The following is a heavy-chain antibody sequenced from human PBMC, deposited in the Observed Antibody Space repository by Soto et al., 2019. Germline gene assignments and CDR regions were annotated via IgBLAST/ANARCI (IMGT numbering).Heavy chain of an antibody. Sequence: GGSLRLSCAASGFTFSSYAMSWVRQAPGKGLEWVSAISGSGGSTYYADSVKGRFTISRDNSKNTLYLQMNSLRAEDAAVYYYAKNYDFLTGSAPGGQGPLVTVSS. CDR2: ISGSGGST. CDR1: GFTFSSYA. D-gene: IGHD3-9*01. J-gene: IGHJ5*02. V-gene: IGHV3-23*01. CDR3: AKNYDFLTGSAP.